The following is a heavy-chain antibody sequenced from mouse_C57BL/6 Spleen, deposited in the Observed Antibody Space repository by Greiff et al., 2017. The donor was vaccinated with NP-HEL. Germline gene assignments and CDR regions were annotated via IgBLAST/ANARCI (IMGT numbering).Heavy chain of an antibody. V-gene: IGHV5-4*01. CDR1: GFTFSSYA. CDR3: ARDDDDYFDY. J-gene: IGHJ2*01. D-gene: IGHD2-3*01. Sequence: EVKVVESGGGLVKPGGSLKLSCAASGFTFSSYAMSWVRQTPEKRLEWVATISAGGSYTYYPENVKGRFTISRDNAKNNLYLQMSHLKSEDTAMYYCARDDDDYFDYWGKGTTLTVSS. CDR2: ISAGGSYT.